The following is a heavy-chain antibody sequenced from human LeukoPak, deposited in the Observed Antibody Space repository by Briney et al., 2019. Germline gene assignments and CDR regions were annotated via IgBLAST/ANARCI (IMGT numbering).Heavy chain of an antibody. D-gene: IGHD3-10*01. J-gene: IGHJ3*02. V-gene: IGHV1-8*01. CDR2: MNPNSGNT. Sequence: ASVKVSCKDSGYTFTSYDINWVRQATGQGLEWMGWMNPNSGNTGYAQKFQGRVTMTRNTSISTAYMELSSLRSEDTAEHYCARARITMVRGVKNAFDIWGQGTMVTVSS. CDR3: ARARITMVRGVKNAFDI. CDR1: GYTFTSYD.